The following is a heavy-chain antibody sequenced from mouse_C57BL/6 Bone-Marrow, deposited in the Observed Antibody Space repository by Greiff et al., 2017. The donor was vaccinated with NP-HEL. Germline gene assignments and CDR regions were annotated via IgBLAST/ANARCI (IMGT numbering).Heavy chain of an antibody. V-gene: IGHV1-72*01. CDR2: IDPNSGGT. D-gene: IGHD1-1*01. CDR3: ARCHYYGSSPAWFAY. Sequence: QVQLQQPGAELVKPGASVKLSCKASGYTFTSYWMHWVKQRPGRGLEWIGRIDPNSGGTKYNEKFKSKATLTVDKPSSTAYMQLSSLTSEDSAVYYCARCHYYGSSPAWFAYWGQGTRVTVSA. CDR1: GYTFTSYW. J-gene: IGHJ3*01.